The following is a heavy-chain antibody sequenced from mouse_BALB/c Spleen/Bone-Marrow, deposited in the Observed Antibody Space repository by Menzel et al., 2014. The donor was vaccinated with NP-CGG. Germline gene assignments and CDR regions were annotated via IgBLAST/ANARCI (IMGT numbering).Heavy chain of an antibody. D-gene: IGHD2-1*01. CDR2: IYPYNGGA. CDR3: ARSYGNYDAWFAH. J-gene: IGHJ3*01. Sequence: EVQLQQSGPELVKPGASVKISCKASGYTFTDYNMHWVKQSHGKSLEWIGYIYPYNGGAGYNQKFKSKATLTVDNSSNTAYMELRSLTSDDSAVYYCARSYGNYDAWFAHWGQGTLVTVSA. V-gene: IGHV1S29*02. CDR1: GYTFTDYN.